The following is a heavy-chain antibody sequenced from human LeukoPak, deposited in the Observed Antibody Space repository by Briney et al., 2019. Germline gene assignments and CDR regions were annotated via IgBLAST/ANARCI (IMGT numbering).Heavy chain of an antibody. J-gene: IGHJ4*02. CDR1: GGSISSYY. V-gene: IGHV4-59*01. CDR2: IYYSGST. D-gene: IGHD3-3*01. CDR3: ARGYDFWSGPDY. Sequence: KTSETLSLTCAVSGGSISSYYWSWIRQPPGKGLEWIGYIYYSGSTNYNPSLKSRVTISVDTSKNQFSLKLRSVTAADTAVYYCARGYDFWSGPDYWGQGTLVTVSS.